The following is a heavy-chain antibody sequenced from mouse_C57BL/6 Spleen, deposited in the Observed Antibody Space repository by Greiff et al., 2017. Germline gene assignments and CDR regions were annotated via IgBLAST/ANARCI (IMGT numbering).Heavy chain of an antibody. CDR3: AREIYYCTWFAY. V-gene: IGHV1-42*01. Sequence: EVQLQQSGPELVKPGASVKISCKASGYSFTGYYMNWVKQSPEKSLEWIGEINPSTGGTTYNQKFKAKATLTVDKSSSTAYMQLKSLTSEDSAVYYCAREIYYCTWFAYWGQGTLVTVSA. D-gene: IGHD2-1*01. J-gene: IGHJ3*01. CDR2: INPSTGGT. CDR1: GYSFTGYY.